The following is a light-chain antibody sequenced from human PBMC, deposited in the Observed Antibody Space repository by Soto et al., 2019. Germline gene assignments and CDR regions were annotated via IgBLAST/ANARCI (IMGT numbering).Light chain of an antibody. CDR2: DAS. Sequence: DIQMTQSPSSLPASVGDRVTIICRASQSVSTRLAWYQQKPGKAPKVLIYDASSWAGGVPSRFTGSGSGTEFTLTINSLQPDDFATYYCQQYSVYWTFGQGTKVDIK. CDR1: QSVSTR. J-gene: IGKJ1*01. CDR3: QQYSVYWT. V-gene: IGKV1-5*02.